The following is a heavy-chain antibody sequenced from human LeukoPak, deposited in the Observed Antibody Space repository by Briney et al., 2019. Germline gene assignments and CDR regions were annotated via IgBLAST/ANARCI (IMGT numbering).Heavy chain of an antibody. Sequence: GGSLRLSCVTSGFPFSSYWMICVRQAPGKGLECVANINQDGSKKSYVDSVKGRFTISRDNAKNSLYLQMNSLRAEDTAIYYCTRVGYIDEGIDYWGQGTLVTVSS. V-gene: IGHV3-7*04. CDR3: TRVGYIDEGIDY. D-gene: IGHD5-24*01. CDR2: INQDGSKK. J-gene: IGHJ4*02. CDR1: GFPFSSYW.